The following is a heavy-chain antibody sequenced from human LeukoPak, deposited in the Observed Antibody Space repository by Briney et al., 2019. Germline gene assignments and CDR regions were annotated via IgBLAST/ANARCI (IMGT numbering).Heavy chain of an antibody. D-gene: IGHD3-16*02. J-gene: IGHJ6*03. CDR3: ARDHKCYTEYCYYMDV. CDR1: GFTFSSYW. CDR2: IKQDGSEK. V-gene: IGHV3-7*01. Sequence: GGSLRLSCAASGFTFSSYWMSWVRQAPGKGLEWVANIKQDGSEKYYVDSVKGRFTISRDNAKNSLYLQMNSLRAEDTAVYYCARDHKCYTEYCYYMDVWGKGTTVTVS.